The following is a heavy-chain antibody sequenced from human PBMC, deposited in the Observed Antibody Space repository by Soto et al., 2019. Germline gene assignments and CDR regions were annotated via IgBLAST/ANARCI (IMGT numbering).Heavy chain of an antibody. CDR2: ISGSGGST. V-gene: IGHV3-23*01. Sequence: GSLRLSCAASGFTFSSYAMSWVRQAPRKGLEWVSAISGSGGSTYYADSVKGRSTISRDNSKNTLYLQMNILRAEDTAVYYCAKGPWIQLWSPFDYWGQGTLVTVSS. J-gene: IGHJ4*02. D-gene: IGHD5-18*01. CDR1: GFTFSSYA. CDR3: AKGPWIQLWSPFDY.